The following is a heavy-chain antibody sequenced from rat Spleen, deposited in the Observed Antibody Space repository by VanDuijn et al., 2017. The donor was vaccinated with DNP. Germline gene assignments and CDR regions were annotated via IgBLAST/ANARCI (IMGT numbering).Heavy chain of an antibody. CDR3: ARTSSYNSGYYFDY. V-gene: IGHV2-4*01. Sequence: QVQLKESGPGLMQPSETLSLTCTVSGFSLTTNGVGWVRQPPGKGLEWMGTMWSGGTTDYNPVLRSRLSISWDTSKSQVFLKMNSLQTEDTAIYFCARTSSYNSGYYFDYWGQGVMVTVSS. CDR1: GFSLTTNG. J-gene: IGHJ2*01. D-gene: IGHD4-3*01. CDR2: MWSGGTT.